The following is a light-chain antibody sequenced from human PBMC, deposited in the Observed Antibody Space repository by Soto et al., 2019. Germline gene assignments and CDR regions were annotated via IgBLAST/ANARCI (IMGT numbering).Light chain of an antibody. Sequence: DIQMTQSPSTLSASVGDRVTITCRASQSISSWLAWYQQKPGRAPNLLIYEASILETGVPSRFSGSGSGTEFTLTISSLQPDDFATYYCRHYYSYPISFVQGTRLEIK. CDR2: EAS. CDR1: QSISSW. J-gene: IGKJ5*01. CDR3: RHYYSYPIS. V-gene: IGKV1-5*03.